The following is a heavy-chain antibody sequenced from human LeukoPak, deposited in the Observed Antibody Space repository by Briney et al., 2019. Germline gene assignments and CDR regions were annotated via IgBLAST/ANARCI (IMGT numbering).Heavy chain of an antibody. Sequence: GGSLRLSCAASGFTFSSYAMSWVRQAPGKGLQWVSAISGGGGSTYYADSVKGRFTISRDNAKNSLYLQMNSLRAEDTAVYYCARDPPDSGYGSPFRDYWGQGTLVTVSS. J-gene: IGHJ4*02. V-gene: IGHV3-23*01. CDR2: ISGGGGST. CDR1: GFTFSSYA. D-gene: IGHD5-12*01. CDR3: ARDPPDSGYGSPFRDY.